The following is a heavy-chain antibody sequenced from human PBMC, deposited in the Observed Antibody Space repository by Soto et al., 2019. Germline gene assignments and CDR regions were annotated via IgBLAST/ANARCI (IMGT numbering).Heavy chain of an antibody. CDR1: GFTFSSYS. CDR2: ISSSSSYI. V-gene: IGHV3-21*01. CDR3: ARDQSEKAYYYYGMGV. J-gene: IGHJ6*02. Sequence: EVQLVESGGGLVKPGGSLRLSCAASGFTFSSYSMNWVRQAPGKGLEWVSSISSSSSYIYYADSVKGRFTISRDNAKNSLYLQMNSLRAEDTAVYYCARDQSEKAYYYYGMGVWGQGTTVTVSS.